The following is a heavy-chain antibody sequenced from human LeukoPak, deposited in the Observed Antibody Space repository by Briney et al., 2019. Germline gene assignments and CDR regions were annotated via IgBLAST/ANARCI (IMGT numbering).Heavy chain of an antibody. D-gene: IGHD5-12*01. CDR3: ARQDYGGYAYYYYGLDV. Sequence: PGGSLRLSCAASGFTFSSYEMNWVRQAPGKGLEWVSYISSSGSTKYYADSVKGRFTISRDNAKNSLYLQMNSLRAEDTAVYYCARQDYGGYAYYYYGLDVWGKGTTVTVSS. V-gene: IGHV3-48*03. CDR2: ISSSGSTK. CDR1: GFTFSSYE. J-gene: IGHJ6*04.